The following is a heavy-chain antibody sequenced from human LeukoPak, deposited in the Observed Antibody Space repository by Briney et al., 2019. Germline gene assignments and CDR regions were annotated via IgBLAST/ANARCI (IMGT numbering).Heavy chain of an antibody. CDR1: GFTVSDYY. J-gene: IGHJ4*02. D-gene: IGHD3-10*01. CDR3: ARDFRRDGDY. V-gene: IGHV3-11*05. CDR2: ISSSSSYT. Sequence: TGGSRRRSCAAAGFTVSDYYMSWIRQAPGKGLEWVSYISSSSSYTNYADSVKGRFTISRDNAKNSLYLQMNSLRAEDTAVYYCARDFRRDGDYWGQGTLVTVSS.